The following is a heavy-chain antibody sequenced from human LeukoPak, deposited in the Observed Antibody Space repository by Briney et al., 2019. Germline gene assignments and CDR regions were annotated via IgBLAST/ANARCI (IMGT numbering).Heavy chain of an antibody. J-gene: IGHJ4*02. CDR2: TNHSGST. CDR1: GGSFSGYY. V-gene: IGHV4-34*01. CDR3: ARVGYSGYVAY. Sequence: SETLSLTCAVYGGSFSGYYWSWIRQPPGKGLEWIGETNHSGSTNYNPSLKSRVTVSVDTSKNQFSLKLSSVTAADTAVYYCARVGYSGYVAYWGQGTLVTVSS. D-gene: IGHD5-12*01.